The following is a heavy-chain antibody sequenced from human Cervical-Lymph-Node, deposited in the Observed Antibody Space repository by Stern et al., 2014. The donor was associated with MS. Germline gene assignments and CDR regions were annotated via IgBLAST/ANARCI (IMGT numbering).Heavy chain of an antibody. J-gene: IGHJ4*02. CDR1: GGSIRSSTYY. Sequence: MQLVESGPGLVKPSETLSLTCTVSGGSIRSSTYYWSWIRQPPGKGLEWIGSIYYSGRTYYNPSLNSRVTIFVDTSKKQFSLMLTSVTAADTAVYYCARRLKRYYFFDYWGQGSLVTVSS. CDR2: IYYSGRT. V-gene: IGHV4-39*01. D-gene: IGHD5-18*01. CDR3: ARRLKRYYFFDY.